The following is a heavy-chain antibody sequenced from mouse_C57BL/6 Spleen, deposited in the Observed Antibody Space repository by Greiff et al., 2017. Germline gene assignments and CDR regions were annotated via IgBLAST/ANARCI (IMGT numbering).Heavy chain of an antibody. J-gene: IGHJ3*01. V-gene: IGHV1-80*01. CDR1: GYAFSSYW. D-gene: IGHD2-4*01. CDR2: FYPGAGDT. CDR3: ARSGVYDSWFAY. Sequence: QVQLQQSGAELVKPGASVKISCKASGYAFSSYWMNWVKQRPGKGLEWIGQFYPGAGDTNYNGKFKGKATLTADKSSSTAYMQLSSLTSEDSAVYFCARSGVYDSWFAYWGQGTLVTVSA.